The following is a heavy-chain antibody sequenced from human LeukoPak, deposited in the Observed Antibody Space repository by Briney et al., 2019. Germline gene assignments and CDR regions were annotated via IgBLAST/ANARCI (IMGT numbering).Heavy chain of an antibody. J-gene: IGHJ3*02. Sequence: GGSLRLSCAASGFTFSSHNMNWVRQAPGKGLEWISFINFKSEDVRYADSVEGRFIISRDNARKSLYLHMNSLRAEDTAVYYCARDKDYASDMWGQGTMVTVAS. CDR1: GFTFSSHN. CDR2: INFKSEDV. CDR3: ARDKDYASDM. V-gene: IGHV3-48*01. D-gene: IGHD4-11*01.